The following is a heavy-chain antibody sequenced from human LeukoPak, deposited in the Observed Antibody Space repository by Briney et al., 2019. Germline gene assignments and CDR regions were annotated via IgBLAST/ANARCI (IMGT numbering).Heavy chain of an antibody. CDR2: INHSGST. J-gene: IGHJ4*02. CDR3: ARLRGIAARLGDY. V-gene: IGHV4-34*01. Sequence: SETLSLTCAVYGGSFSGYYWSWIRQPPGKGLEWIGEINHSGSTNYNPSLKSRVTISVDTSKNQFSLKLSSVTAADTAVYYCARLRGIAARLGDYWGQGTLVTVSS. CDR1: GGSFSGYY. D-gene: IGHD6-6*01.